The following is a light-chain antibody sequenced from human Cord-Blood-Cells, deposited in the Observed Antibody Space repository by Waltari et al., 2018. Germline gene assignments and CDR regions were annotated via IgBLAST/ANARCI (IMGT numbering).Light chain of an antibody. CDR2: DAS. CDR3: QHYDNLPLT. CDR1: QDISNY. V-gene: IGKV1-33*01. J-gene: IGKJ4*02. Sequence: DIQMTQSPYSLSASVGDRVTITCQASQDISNYLNWYQQKPGKAPKLLIYDASNWETGVPSRFSGSGSGTDFSFTISRLQPEDIATYYCQHYDNLPLTFGGGTTVEIK.